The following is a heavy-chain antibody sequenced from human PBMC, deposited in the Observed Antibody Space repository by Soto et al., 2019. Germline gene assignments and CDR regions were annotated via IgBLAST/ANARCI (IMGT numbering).Heavy chain of an antibody. V-gene: IGHV4-59*12. CDR1: GGSISSYY. D-gene: IGHD4-17*01. CDR2: IYYSGST. J-gene: IGHJ6*02. Sequence: SETLSLTCTVSGGSISSYYWSWIRQPPGKGLEWIGYIYYSGSTNYNPSLTSRVTISVDTSKNQFSLKLSSVTAADTAVYYCARDYGTSYYYYGMDVWGQGTTVTVSS. CDR3: ARDYGTSYYYYGMDV.